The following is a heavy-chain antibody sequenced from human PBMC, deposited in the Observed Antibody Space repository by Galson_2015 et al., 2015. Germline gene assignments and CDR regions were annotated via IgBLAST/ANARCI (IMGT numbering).Heavy chain of an antibody. CDR1: GYTFTGYY. CDR3: ARDIAVAGTVNWFDP. D-gene: IGHD6-19*01. Sequence: SVKVSCKASGYTFTGYYMHWVRQAPGQGLEWMGRINPNSGGTNYAQKFQGRVTMTRDTSISTAYMELSRLRSDDTAVYYCARDIAVAGTVNWFDPWGQGTLVTVSS. V-gene: IGHV1-2*06. J-gene: IGHJ5*02. CDR2: INPNSGGT.